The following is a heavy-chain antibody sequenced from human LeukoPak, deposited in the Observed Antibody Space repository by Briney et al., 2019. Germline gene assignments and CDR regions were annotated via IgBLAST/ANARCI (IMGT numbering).Heavy chain of an antibody. D-gene: IGHD2-2*01. V-gene: IGHV4-34*01. CDR2: INHSGST. CDR1: GGSFSGYY. CDR3: ARRSLYCSSTSCYGYYYYYMDV. Sequence: SETLSLTCAVYGGSFSGYYWSWIRQPPGKGLEWIGEINHSGSTNYNPSLKSRVTISADTSKNQFSLKLSSVTAADTAVYYCARRSLYCSSTSCYGYYYYYMDVWGKGTTVTISS. J-gene: IGHJ6*03.